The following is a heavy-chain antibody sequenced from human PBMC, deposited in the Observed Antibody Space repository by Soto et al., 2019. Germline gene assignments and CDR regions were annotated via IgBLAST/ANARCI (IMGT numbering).Heavy chain of an antibody. CDR2: ISANSGDT. J-gene: IGHJ4*02. V-gene: IGHV1-18*04. D-gene: IGHD2-21*01. CDR3: ARPKYGETYFDS. CDR1: GYTFSSNYG. Sequence: ASVKVSCKASGYTFSSNYGISWVRQAPGQGLEWMGWISANSGDTNYAQKVQGRVTMTTDTSTRTAYMELRSLRSDDTAVYYCARPKYGETYFDSWGQGTVVTVSS.